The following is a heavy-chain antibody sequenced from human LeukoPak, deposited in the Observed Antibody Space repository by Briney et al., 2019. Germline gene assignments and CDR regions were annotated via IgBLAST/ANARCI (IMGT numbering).Heavy chain of an antibody. Sequence: GGSLRLSCAASGFIFTDYGMHWVRQAPGKGLDWVAFIRYDEKNYYADSVKGRFTISRDNSKNTLYLQMSSLRVEDTAIYYCAKERYCSGGNCYPDDNWGQGTLVTVSS. CDR1: GFIFTDYG. D-gene: IGHD2-15*01. CDR2: IRYDEKN. V-gene: IGHV3-30*02. J-gene: IGHJ4*02. CDR3: AKERYCSGGNCYPDDN.